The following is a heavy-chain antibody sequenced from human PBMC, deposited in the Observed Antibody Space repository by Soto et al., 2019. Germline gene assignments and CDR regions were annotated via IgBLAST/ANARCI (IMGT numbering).Heavy chain of an antibody. D-gene: IGHD5-18*01. Sequence: GASVKVSCKASGGSFSSYAISWVRQAPGQGLEWMGGIIPIFGTANYAQKLQGRVTITADESTNTAYMELSSLRSEDTAVYYCARDLSYSYGFYYYGMDVWGQGTTVTVSS. CDR2: IIPIFGTA. V-gene: IGHV1-69*13. J-gene: IGHJ6*02. CDR1: GGSFSSYA. CDR3: ARDLSYSYGFYYYGMDV.